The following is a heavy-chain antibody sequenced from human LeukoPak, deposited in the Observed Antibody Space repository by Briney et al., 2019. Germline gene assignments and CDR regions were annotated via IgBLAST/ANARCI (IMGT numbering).Heavy chain of an antibody. D-gene: IGHD4-23*01. CDR2: ISAYNGNT. J-gene: IGHJ6*02. CDR3: ARVSPPDNYGGNPRDYYYGMDV. Sequence: ASVTVSFKASGYTFTSYGISWVRQAPGQGLEWMGWISAYNGNTNYAQKLQGRVTMTTDTSTSTAYMELRSLRSDDTAVYYCARVSPPDNYGGNPRDYYYGMDVWGQGTTVTVSS. CDR1: GYTFTSYG. V-gene: IGHV1-18*01.